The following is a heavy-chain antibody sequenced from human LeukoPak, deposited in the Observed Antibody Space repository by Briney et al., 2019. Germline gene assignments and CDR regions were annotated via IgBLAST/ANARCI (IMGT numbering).Heavy chain of an antibody. CDR3: AKDSFRGVLIPDERGGGMDV. V-gene: IGHV3-23*01. CDR2: ISGSGGST. Sequence: GGSLRLSCAASGFTFSSYAMSWVRQAPGKGLEWVSAISGSGGSTYYADSVKGRFTISRDNSKNTLYLQMNSLRAEDTAVYYCAKDSFRGVLIPDERGGGMDVWGQGTTVTVSS. D-gene: IGHD3-10*01. CDR1: GFTFSSYA. J-gene: IGHJ6*02.